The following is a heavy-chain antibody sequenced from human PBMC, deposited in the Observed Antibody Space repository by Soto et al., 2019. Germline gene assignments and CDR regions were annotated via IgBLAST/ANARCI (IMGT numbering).Heavy chain of an antibody. J-gene: IGHJ3*01. CDR2: ISTKSGNT. V-gene: IGHV1-18*01. CDR1: RYSFTSQG. CDR3: ARDRDHVLDF. Sequence: ASVKVSCKAYRYSFTSQGLSWVRQAPGQGLEWMGWISTKSGNTAYAQKVQDRVTLTRDTSATTDYMELTSLTSDDTAIYYCARDRDHVLDFWGQGTMVTVS. D-gene: IGHD3-10*02.